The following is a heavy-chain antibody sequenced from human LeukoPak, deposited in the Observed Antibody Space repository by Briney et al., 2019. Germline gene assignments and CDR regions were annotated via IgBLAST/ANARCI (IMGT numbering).Heavy chain of an antibody. Sequence: GGSLRLSCAASGFTYDDYGMSWVRHAPGKGLEWVSGINWNGGSTGYADSVEGRFTISRDNAKNSLYLQMNSLRAEDTALYYCARDSRRDYYYYMDVWGKGTTVTVSS. CDR1: GFTYDDYG. D-gene: IGHD3-10*01. CDR2: INWNGGST. J-gene: IGHJ6*03. V-gene: IGHV3-20*04. CDR3: ARDSRRDYYYYMDV.